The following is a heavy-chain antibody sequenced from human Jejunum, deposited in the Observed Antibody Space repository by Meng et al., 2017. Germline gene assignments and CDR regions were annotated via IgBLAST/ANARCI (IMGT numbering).Heavy chain of an antibody. CDR2: INDSGST. D-gene: IGHD3-3*01. V-gene: IGHV4-34*01. Sequence: QVQRTQWGAGLFKPSETLSLTCAVYGGSFSGHYWTWIRQPPGKGLEWIGEINDSGSTHYNPSLGSRVTISVDTSKSQFSLKLISVTAADTGVYYCVDSKWSANYWGQGTLVTVSS. CDR3: VDSKWSANY. J-gene: IGHJ4*02. CDR1: GGSFSGHY.